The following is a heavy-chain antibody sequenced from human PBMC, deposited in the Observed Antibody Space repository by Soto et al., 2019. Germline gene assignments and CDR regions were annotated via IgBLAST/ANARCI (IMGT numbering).Heavy chain of an antibody. CDR2: IGTAGDT. V-gene: IGHV3-13*01. Sequence: GGSLRLSCAASGFTFSSYDMHWVRQATGKGLEWVSAIGTAGDTYYPGSVKGRFTISRENAKNSLYLQMNSLRAGDTAVYYCARAAYCSSTSCYWFDYWGQGTLVTVSS. J-gene: IGHJ4*02. CDR3: ARAAYCSSTSCYWFDY. D-gene: IGHD2-2*01. CDR1: GFTFSSYD.